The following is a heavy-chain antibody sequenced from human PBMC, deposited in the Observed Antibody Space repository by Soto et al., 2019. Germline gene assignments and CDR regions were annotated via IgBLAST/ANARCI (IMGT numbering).Heavy chain of an antibody. Sequence: GGSLRLSCAASGFTFSSYGMHWVRQAPGKGLEWVAVISYDGSNKYYSDSVKGRFAVSSDNSKNTLYLPMNSLRPKATAAYYCANPVGEKTMTLNHFDVWGQGALVTVSS. J-gene: IGHJ4*02. D-gene: IGHD3-10*01. V-gene: IGHV3-30*18. CDR3: ANPVGEKTMTLNHFDV. CDR1: GFTFSSYG. CDR2: ISYDGSNK.